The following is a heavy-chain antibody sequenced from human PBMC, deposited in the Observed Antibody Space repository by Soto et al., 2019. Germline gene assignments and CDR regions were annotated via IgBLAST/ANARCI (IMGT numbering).Heavy chain of an antibody. J-gene: IGHJ6*02. CDR1: GYTFTSYG. CDR2: ISAYNGNT. V-gene: IGHV1-18*01. D-gene: IGHD6-19*01. Sequence: QVPLVQSGAEVKKPGASVKVSCKASGYTFTSYGISWVRQAPGQGLEWMGWISAYNGNTNYAQKLQGRVTMTTDTSTSTAYMELRSLRSDDTAVYYCARDQEAIAVAGTAYYGMDVWGQGTTVTVSS. CDR3: ARDQEAIAVAGTAYYGMDV.